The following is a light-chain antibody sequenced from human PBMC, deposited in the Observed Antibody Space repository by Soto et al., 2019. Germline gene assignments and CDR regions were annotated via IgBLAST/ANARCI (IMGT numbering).Light chain of an antibody. CDR2: GAS. CDR3: QQYGTSLVT. J-gene: IGKJ5*01. Sequence: EIVLTQSPGTLSLSPGDRATLSCRASQSVNANHLAWYQQRPGQAPRLLIYGASIRATGIPDRFSGSGSGTDFTLTISRLEPEDFAVFYCQQYGTSLVTFGPGTRLEIK. V-gene: IGKV3-20*01. CDR1: QSVNANH.